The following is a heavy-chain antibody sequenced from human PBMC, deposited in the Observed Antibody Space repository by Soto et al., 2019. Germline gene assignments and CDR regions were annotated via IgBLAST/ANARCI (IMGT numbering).Heavy chain of an antibody. V-gene: IGHV3-30*18. Sequence: PGGSRRLSWAASGFTFSSYGMHWVRQAPGKGLGWVAVISCDGSNKYYADSVKGRFTISRDNSKNTLYLQMNRLRAEETAVDYYAKDRWGSCWSRLDYWGQGTLVTVSS. CDR2: ISCDGSNK. D-gene: IGHD6-19*01. J-gene: IGHJ4*02. CDR3: AKDRWGSCWSRLDY. CDR1: GFTFSSYG.